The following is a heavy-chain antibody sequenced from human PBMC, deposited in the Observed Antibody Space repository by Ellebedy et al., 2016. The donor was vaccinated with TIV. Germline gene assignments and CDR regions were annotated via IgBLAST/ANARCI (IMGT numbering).Heavy chain of an antibody. V-gene: IGHV1-8*01. J-gene: IGHJ6*03. Sequence: ASVKVSXXASGYTFTSYDINWVRQATGQGLEWMGWMNPNSGSTGCAQKFQGRVTMTRNTSISTAYMELSSLRSEDTAVYYCARMTTNVYPHYYYYMDVWGKGTTVTVSS. CDR2: MNPNSGST. CDR1: GYTFTSYD. D-gene: IGHD4-11*01. CDR3: ARMTTNVYPHYYYYMDV.